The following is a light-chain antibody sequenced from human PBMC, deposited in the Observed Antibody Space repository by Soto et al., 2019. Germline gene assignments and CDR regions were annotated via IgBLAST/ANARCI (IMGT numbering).Light chain of an antibody. J-gene: IGKJ4*01. CDR2: GAS. CDR1: QTISND. Sequence: EVVMTPSPATVSVSPGEGVTLSCRASQTISNDLAWYQQKPGQAPRLLIYGASTRATGVPARFSGGGSGTEFTLTISRLQSEDFAFYYCQQNNKWPPVTFGGGTKVDIK. V-gene: IGKV3-15*01. CDR3: QQNNKWPPVT.